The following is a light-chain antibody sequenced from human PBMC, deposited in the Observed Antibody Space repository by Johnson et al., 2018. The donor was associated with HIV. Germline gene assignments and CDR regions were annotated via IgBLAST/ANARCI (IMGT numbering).Light chain of an antibody. Sequence: QSVLTQPPSVSAAPGQKVTISCFGSDSNIGNNYVSWYQQLPGTAPTLLIYEKNKRPSGIPDRFSASKSGTSATLDITGLQTGDEADYYCGTWDSGLGAHYVFGTGTKVTVL. CDR2: EKN. J-gene: IGLJ1*01. CDR3: GTWDSGLGAHYV. CDR1: DSNIGNNY. V-gene: IGLV1-51*02.